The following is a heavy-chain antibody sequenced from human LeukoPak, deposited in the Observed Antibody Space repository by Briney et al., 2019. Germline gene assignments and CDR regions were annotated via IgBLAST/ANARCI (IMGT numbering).Heavy chain of an antibody. V-gene: IGHV3-21*01. CDR1: GFTFSSYS. CDR2: ISSSSSYI. Sequence: PGGSLRLSCAASGFTFSSYSMNWVRQAPGKGLEWISSISSSSSYIYYADSVKGRFTISRDNAKNSLYLQRNSLRAEDTAVYYCARDLSYYDSSGYYYVRYYMDVWGKGTTVTVSS. CDR3: ARDLSYYDSSGYYYVRYYMDV. J-gene: IGHJ6*03. D-gene: IGHD3-22*01.